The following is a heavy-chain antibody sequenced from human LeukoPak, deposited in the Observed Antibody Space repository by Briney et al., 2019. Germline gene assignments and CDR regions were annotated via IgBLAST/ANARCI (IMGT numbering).Heavy chain of an antibody. D-gene: IGHD2-2*02. CDR3: ARGIRYCSSTSCYRRFNWFDP. J-gene: IGHJ5*02. Sequence: PSETLSLTCTVSGGSISSSIYYWGWIRQPPGKGLEWIGSVYYSGRTYYNPSLKSRVTISVDTSKNHFSLKLSSVTAADTAVYYCARGIRYCSSTSCYRRFNWFDPWGQGTLVTVSS. CDR1: GGSISSSIYY. CDR2: VYYSGRT. V-gene: IGHV4-39*02.